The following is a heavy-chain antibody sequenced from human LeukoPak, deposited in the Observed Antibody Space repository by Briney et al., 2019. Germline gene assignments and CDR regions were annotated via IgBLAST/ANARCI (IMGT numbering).Heavy chain of an antibody. D-gene: IGHD5-18*01. Sequence: GGALRLSCAASGFTFSSYGMHWVRQAPGKGLEWVAVISYDGSNKYYADSVKGRFTISRDNSKNTLYLQMNSLRAEDTAVYYCALYSYGYNAFDIWGQGTMVTVSS. CDR3: ALYSYGYNAFDI. V-gene: IGHV3-30*03. J-gene: IGHJ3*02. CDR2: ISYDGSNK. CDR1: GFTFSSYG.